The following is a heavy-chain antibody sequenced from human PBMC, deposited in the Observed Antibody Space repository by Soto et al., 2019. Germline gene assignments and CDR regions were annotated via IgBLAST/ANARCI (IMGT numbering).Heavy chain of an antibody. CDR2: INHSGST. CDR1: GGSFSSYY. D-gene: IGHD3-3*01. CDR3: ARGLERRFLEWLFNWFDP. Sequence: SETLSLTCAVYGGSFSSYYWSWIRQPPGKGLEWIGEINHSGSTNYNPSLKSRVTISVDTSKNQFSLKLSSVTAADTAVYYCARGLERRFLEWLFNWFDPWGQGTLVTVSS. J-gene: IGHJ5*02. V-gene: IGHV4-34*01.